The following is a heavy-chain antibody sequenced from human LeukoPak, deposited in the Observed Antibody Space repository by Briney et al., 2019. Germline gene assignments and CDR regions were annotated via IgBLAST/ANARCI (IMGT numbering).Heavy chain of an antibody. CDR2: IYYSGTT. Sequence: SETPSLTCTVSGGSINSYYWSWIRQPPGKGLEWIGYIYYSGTTNYNPSLRSRVTISVDTSKNQFSLKLNFVTAADTAVYYCATYRYGMDVWGQGTTVTVSS. CDR1: GGSINSYY. CDR3: ATYRYGMDV. J-gene: IGHJ6*02. V-gene: IGHV4-59*08. D-gene: IGHD3-16*02.